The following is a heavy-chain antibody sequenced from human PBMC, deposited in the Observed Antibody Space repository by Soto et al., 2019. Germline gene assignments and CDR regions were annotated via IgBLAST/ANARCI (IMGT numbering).Heavy chain of an antibody. CDR2: INHSGST. CDR3: ARGRDCSSTSCYQRSFFLEWFPPVYTDV. D-gene: IGHD2-2*01. V-gene: IGHV4-34*01. Sequence: PSETLSLTCAVYGGSFSGYYWSWIRQPPGKGLEWIGEINHSGSTNYNPSLKSRVTISVDTSKNQFSLKLSSVTAADTAVYYCARGRDCSSTSCYQRSFFLEWFPPVYTDVWCKGITVTVS. J-gene: IGHJ6*03. CDR1: GGSFSGYY.